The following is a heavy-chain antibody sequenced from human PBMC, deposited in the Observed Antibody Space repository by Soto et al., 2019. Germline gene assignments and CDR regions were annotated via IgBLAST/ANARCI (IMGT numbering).Heavy chain of an antibody. Sequence: QVQLVESGGGVVQPGRSLRLSCAASRFTFSSYAMHWVRQAPGKGLEWVAVISYDGSNKYYADSVKGRFTISRDNSKNTLYLQRNSLRAEDTAVYYCARGRSYYYGSGSGYWGQGTLVTVSS. J-gene: IGHJ4*02. CDR2: ISYDGSNK. CDR3: ARGRSYYYGSGSGY. D-gene: IGHD3-10*01. CDR1: RFTFSSYA. V-gene: IGHV3-30-3*01.